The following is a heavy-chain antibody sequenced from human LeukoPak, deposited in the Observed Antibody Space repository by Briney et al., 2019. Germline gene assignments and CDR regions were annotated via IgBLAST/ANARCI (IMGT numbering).Heavy chain of an antibody. CDR1: GFTFGTYW. CDR3: ARASKQSSGYPRYYYYYYMDV. CDR2: IKQDGSEK. J-gene: IGHJ6*03. Sequence: PRGSLRLSCGASGFTFGTYWMHWVRQAPGKGLEWVANIKQDGSEKYYVDSVKGRFTISRDNAKNSLYLQMNSLRAEDTAVYYCARASKQSSGYPRYYYYYYMDVWGKGTTVTVSS. V-gene: IGHV3-7*04. D-gene: IGHD3-22*01.